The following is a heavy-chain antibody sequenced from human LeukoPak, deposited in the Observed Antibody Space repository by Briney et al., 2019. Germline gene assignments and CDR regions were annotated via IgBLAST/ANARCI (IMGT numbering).Heavy chain of an antibody. J-gene: IGHJ4*02. V-gene: IGHV3-33*01. Sequence: GGSLRLLCAAWGFTFSRHGMQGARRAPGRGLVGVADIWYDGSNKDDAGSVKGRFTISRDNSKNTLYLQMNSLRAEDTAVYYCARGDLYGDYVILNWGQGTLVTVSS. D-gene: IGHD4-17*01. CDR3: ARGDLYGDYVILN. CDR2: IWYDGSNK. CDR1: GFTFSRHG.